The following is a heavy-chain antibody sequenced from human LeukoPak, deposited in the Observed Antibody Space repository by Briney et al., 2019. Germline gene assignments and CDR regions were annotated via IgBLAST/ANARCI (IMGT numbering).Heavy chain of an antibody. D-gene: IGHD1-26*01. Sequence: GESLKISCKGSGYSFTSYWIGWVRQMPGKGLEWMGIMYPGDSETRYSPSFQGQVTISADKSITTAYLQWSSLKASDTAMYYCGRHQHSGSYGAFDIWGQGTMVTVSS. CDR2: MYPGDSET. V-gene: IGHV5-51*01. CDR3: GRHQHSGSYGAFDI. J-gene: IGHJ3*02. CDR1: GYSFTSYW.